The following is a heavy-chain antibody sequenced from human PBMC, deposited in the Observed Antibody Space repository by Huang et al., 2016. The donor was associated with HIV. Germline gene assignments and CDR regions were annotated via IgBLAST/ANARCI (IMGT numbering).Heavy chain of an antibody. Sequence: QVQLQESGPGLVKPSETLSLICTVSGGSISSHYWSWIRQSPGKGLEWIGSIYYSGSTNYNPSLKSRVTTAVDKSKKHFSLRVTSVSAADTAVYYCAREGLYYYDGSGGYFDIWGRGTLVTVSS. V-gene: IGHV4-59*11. J-gene: IGHJ2*01. CDR2: IYYSGST. D-gene: IGHD3-22*01. CDR1: GGSISSHY. CDR3: AREGLYYYDGSGGYFDI.